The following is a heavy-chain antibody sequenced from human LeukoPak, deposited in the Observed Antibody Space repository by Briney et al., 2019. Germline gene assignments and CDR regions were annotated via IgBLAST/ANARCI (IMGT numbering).Heavy chain of an antibody. CDR2: IRSKAYGGTI. V-gene: IGHV3-49*04. D-gene: IGHD2-15*01. J-gene: IGHJ4*02. Sequence: GGSLRLSCTASGFTFGDYAMSWVRQAPGKGLEWVGFIRSKAYGGTIEYAASAKGRFTISRDDSKSIAYLQMNSLKTEDTALYYCTRDPYCRSSSCYWGIDYWGQGTLVTVSS. CDR3: TRDPYCRSSSCYWGIDY. CDR1: GFTFGDYA.